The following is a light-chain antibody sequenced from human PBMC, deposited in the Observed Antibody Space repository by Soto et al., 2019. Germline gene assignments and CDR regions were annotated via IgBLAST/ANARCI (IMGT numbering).Light chain of an antibody. J-gene: IGLJ2*01. Sequence: QSVLTQTPSVSGTPGQSVNISCSGSSSNIGRNYVYWYHQFPGTAPKLLIYRDNERPSGVPDRFSGSTSGTSASLAISGIRFGDEADYHCATWDDSLGGPVFGGGTKLTVL. CDR1: SSNIGRNY. CDR3: ATWDDSLGGPV. V-gene: IGLV1-47*01. CDR2: RDN.